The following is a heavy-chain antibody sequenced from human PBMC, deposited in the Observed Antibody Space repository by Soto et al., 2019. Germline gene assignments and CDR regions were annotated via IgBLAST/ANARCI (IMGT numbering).Heavy chain of an antibody. CDR1: GYIFTDYY. D-gene: IGHD2-2*01. CDR2: INPKSGDT. V-gene: IGHV1-2*02. CDR3: ARPYCTSNSCHNLFDS. J-gene: IGHJ5*01. Sequence: QVQLVQSGAEVKKPGASVKVSCKASGYIFTDYYINWVRQAPGQGLEWMGWINPKSGDTDYAQNFQGRVTMTTDTSITTAYMELSRLRSDDTAVYYCARPYCTSNSCHNLFDSWGQGTLVTVSS.